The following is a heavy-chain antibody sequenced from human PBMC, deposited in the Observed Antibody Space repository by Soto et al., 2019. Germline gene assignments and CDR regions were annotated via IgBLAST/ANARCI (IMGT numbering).Heavy chain of an antibody. Sequence: GGSLRLSCAASGFTFSSYSMNWVRQAPGKGLEWVSSISSSSSYIYYADSVKGRFTISRDNAKNSLYLQMNSLRAEDTAVYYCWFIYGDYGPGYWYFDLWGRGTLVTVSS. CDR2: ISSSSSYI. CDR3: WFIYGDYGPGYWYFDL. J-gene: IGHJ2*01. CDR1: GFTFSSYS. V-gene: IGHV3-21*01. D-gene: IGHD4-17*01.